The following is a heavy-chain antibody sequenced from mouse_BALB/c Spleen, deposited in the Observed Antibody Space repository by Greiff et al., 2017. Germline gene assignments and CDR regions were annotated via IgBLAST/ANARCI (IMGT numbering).Heavy chain of an antibody. CDR2: ISNGGGST. V-gene: IGHV5-12-2*01. CDR3: ARMDPYYYAMDY. J-gene: IGHJ4*01. Sequence: EVQVVESGGGLVQPGGSLKLSCAASGFTFSSYTMSWVRQTPEKRLEWVAYISNGGGSTYYPDTVKGRFTISRDNAKNTLYLQMSSLKSEDTAMYYCARMDPYYYAMDYWGQGTSVTVSS. CDR1: GFTFSSYT.